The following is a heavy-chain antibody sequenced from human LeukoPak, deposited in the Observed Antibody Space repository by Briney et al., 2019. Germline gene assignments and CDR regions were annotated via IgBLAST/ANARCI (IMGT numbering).Heavy chain of an antibody. CDR3: ARPSATFDAFDI. CDR1: GGTFSSYA. V-gene: IGHV1-18*01. J-gene: IGHJ3*02. CDR2: ISAYNGNT. Sequence: ASVKVSCKASGGTFSSYAISWVRQAPGQGLEWMGWISAYNGNTNYAQKLQGRVTMTTDTSTSTAYMELRSLRSDDTAVYYCARPSATFDAFDIWGQGTMVTVSS.